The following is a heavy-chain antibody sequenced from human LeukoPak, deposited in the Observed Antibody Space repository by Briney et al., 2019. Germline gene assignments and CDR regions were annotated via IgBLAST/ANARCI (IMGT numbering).Heavy chain of an antibody. Sequence: SETLSLTCTVSGGSISSYYWSWIRQPAGKGLEWIGRIYTSGSTNYNPSLKSRVTMSVDTSKNQFSLKLSSVTAADTAVYYCATAIAAAGTGVDFDYWGQGTLVTVSS. CDR3: ATAIAAAGTGVDFDY. D-gene: IGHD6-13*01. CDR1: GGSISSYY. CDR2: IYTSGST. J-gene: IGHJ4*02. V-gene: IGHV4-4*07.